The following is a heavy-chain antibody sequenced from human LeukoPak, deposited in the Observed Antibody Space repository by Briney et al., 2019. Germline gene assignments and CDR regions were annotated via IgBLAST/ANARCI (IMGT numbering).Heavy chain of an antibody. CDR3: ARDAGQYYYGSSGYYDSDY. D-gene: IGHD3-22*01. CDR2: IKQDGSEK. Sequence: GGSLRLSCAASGFTFSSYWMSWVRQAPGKGLEGVANIKQDGSEKYYVDSVKGRFTISSDNAKNSLYLQMNSLTAEDTAVYYCARDAGQYYYGSSGYYDSDYWGQGTLVTVSS. J-gene: IGHJ4*02. CDR1: GFTFSSYW. V-gene: IGHV3-7*01.